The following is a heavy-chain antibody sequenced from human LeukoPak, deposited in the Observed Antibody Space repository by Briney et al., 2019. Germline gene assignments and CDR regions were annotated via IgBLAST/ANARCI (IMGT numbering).Heavy chain of an antibody. Sequence: PGGSLRLSCAASGFTFSNCAMSWVRQAPGKGLEWVSGISGTGYKKYYVDSVKGRFTISRDNAKNTLYLQMNSLRAEDTAVYYCARFRAATAFDIWGQGTMVTVSS. CDR3: ARFRAATAFDI. J-gene: IGHJ3*02. V-gene: IGHV3-23*01. CDR1: GFTFSNCA. CDR2: ISGTGYKK. D-gene: IGHD6-25*01.